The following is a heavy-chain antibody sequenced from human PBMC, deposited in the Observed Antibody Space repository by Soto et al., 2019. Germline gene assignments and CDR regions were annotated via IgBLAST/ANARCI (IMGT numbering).Heavy chain of an antibody. CDR3: AKGLGLGSSSWYRYYGMDV. V-gene: IGHV3-23*01. D-gene: IGHD6-13*01. Sequence: GGSLRLSCAASGFIFSSLAMSWVRQAPGKGLEWVSAIPGSADSTYYADSVKGRFTISRDNSKNTLYLQMNSLRAEDTAVYYCAKGLGLGSSSWYRYYGMDVWGQGTTVTVSS. J-gene: IGHJ6*02. CDR1: GFIFSSLA. CDR2: IPGSADST.